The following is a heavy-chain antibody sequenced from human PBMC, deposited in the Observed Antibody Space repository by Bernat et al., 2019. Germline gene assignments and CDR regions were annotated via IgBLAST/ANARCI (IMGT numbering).Heavy chain of an antibody. CDR1: GYTFTSYG. V-gene: IGHV1-18*01. CDR3: ASNSLGYCSGGSCYSD. D-gene: IGHD2-15*01. Sequence: QVQLVQSGAEVKKPGASVKVSCKVSGYTFTSYGISWVRQAPGQGLEWMGWISAYNGNTNYAQKLQGRVTMTTDTSTSTAYMELRSLRSDDTAVYYCASNSLGYCSGGSCYSDWGQGTLVTVSS. J-gene: IGHJ4*02. CDR2: ISAYNGNT.